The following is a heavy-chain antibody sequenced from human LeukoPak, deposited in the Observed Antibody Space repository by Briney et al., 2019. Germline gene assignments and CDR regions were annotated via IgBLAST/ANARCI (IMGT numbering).Heavy chain of an antibody. CDR3: ARGGGYSYGPPFDY. D-gene: IGHD5-18*01. CDR2: INHSGST. CDR1: GGSFSGYY. Sequence: SETLSLTCAVYGGSFSGYYWSWIRQPPGKGLEWIGEINHSGSTNYNPSLKSRVTISVDTSKNQFSLELSSVTAADTAVYYCARGGGYSYGPPFDYWGQGTLVTVSS. V-gene: IGHV4-34*01. J-gene: IGHJ4*02.